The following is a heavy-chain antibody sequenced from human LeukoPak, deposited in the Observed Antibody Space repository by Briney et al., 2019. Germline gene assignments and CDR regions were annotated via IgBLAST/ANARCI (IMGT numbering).Heavy chain of an antibody. CDR1: GYTFTGYY. J-gene: IGHJ6*04. CDR3: ARDRSVVVPAATPGYYYYGMDV. V-gene: IGHV1-2*04. D-gene: IGHD2-2*01. Sequence: ASVKVSCKASGYTFTGYYMHWVRQAPGQGLEWMGWINPNSGGTNYAQKFQGWVTMTRDTSISTAYMELSRLRSDDTAVYYCARDRSVVVPAATPGYYYYGMDVWGKGTTVTVSS. CDR2: INPNSGGT.